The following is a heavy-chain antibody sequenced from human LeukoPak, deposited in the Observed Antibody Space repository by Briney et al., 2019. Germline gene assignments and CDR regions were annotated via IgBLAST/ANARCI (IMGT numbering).Heavy chain of an antibody. Sequence: GGSLRLSCTVSGFTVGNNYMSWVRQAPGKGLEWVSVLYSRGDPYYADSVKGRFTISRDNSKKTLYLQMNSLRAEDTAVYYCAKADRGWGVITKDWGQGTLVTVSS. V-gene: IGHV3-66*01. CDR1: GFTVGNNY. CDR2: LYSRGDP. J-gene: IGHJ4*02. CDR3: AKADRGWGVITKD. D-gene: IGHD3-10*01.